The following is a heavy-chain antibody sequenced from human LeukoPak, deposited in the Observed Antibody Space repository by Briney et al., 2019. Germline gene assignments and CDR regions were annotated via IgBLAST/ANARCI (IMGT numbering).Heavy chain of an antibody. J-gene: IGHJ4*02. CDR2: IYHSGST. CDR1: GYSISSGYY. Sequence: SETLSLTCTVSGYSISSGYYWAWIRQPPGKGLEWIRSIYHSGSTYYNPSLKSRVTISVDTSKNQFSLKLSSVTAADTAVYYCARHPVYYYDSSGYYSYFDYWGQGTLVTVSS. D-gene: IGHD3-22*01. V-gene: IGHV4-38-2*02. CDR3: ARHPVYYYDSSGYYSYFDY.